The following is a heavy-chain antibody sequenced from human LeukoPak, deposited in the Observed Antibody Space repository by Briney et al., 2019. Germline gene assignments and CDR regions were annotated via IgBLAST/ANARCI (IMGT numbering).Heavy chain of an antibody. D-gene: IGHD1-14*01. CDR3: ARGENDDRYYYGMDV. V-gene: IGHV4-59*01. CDR2: IYYSGST. CDR1: GGSISSYY. J-gene: IGHJ6*02. Sequence: SETLSLTCTVSGGSISSYYWSWIRQPPGRGLEWIGYIYYSGSTNYNPSLKSRVTISVDTSKNQFSLKLSSVTAADTAVYYCARGENDDRYYYGMDVWGQGTMVTVSS.